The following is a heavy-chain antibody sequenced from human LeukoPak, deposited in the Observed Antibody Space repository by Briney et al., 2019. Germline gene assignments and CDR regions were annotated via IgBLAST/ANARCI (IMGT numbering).Heavy chain of an antibody. CDR1: GFTLSSYG. D-gene: IGHD6-19*01. Sequence: PGGSLRLSCAASGFTLSSYGMHWVRQAPGKGLEWVAVISYDGSNKYYADSVKGRFTISRDNSRNTLYLQMNSLRAEDTAVYYCAKDQQWLGFDYWGQGTLVTVSS. CDR3: AKDQQWLGFDY. V-gene: IGHV3-30*18. J-gene: IGHJ4*02. CDR2: ISYDGSNK.